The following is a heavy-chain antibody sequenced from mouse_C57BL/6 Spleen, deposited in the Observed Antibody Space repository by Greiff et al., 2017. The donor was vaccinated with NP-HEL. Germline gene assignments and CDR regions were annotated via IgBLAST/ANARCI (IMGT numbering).Heavy chain of an antibody. D-gene: IGHD2-3*01. Sequence: QVQLQQSDAELVKPGASVKISCKVSGYTFTDYTIHCMQPRPEQGLEWIGYIYPRDGSTKYNEKFKGKATLTADKSSSTAYMQLNSLPSEDSAVYFCARLYDGYYGFAYWGQGTLVTVSA. V-gene: IGHV1-78*01. CDR3: ARLYDGYYGFAY. J-gene: IGHJ3*01. CDR2: IYPRDGST. CDR1: GYTFTDYT.